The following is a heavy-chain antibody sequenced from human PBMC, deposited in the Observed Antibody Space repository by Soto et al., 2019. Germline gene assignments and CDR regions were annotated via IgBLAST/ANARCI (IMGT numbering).Heavy chain of an antibody. CDR3: ARGTGSGSFLIDY. J-gene: IGHJ4*02. Sequence: ESGGGVVQPGRSLRLSCEASGFIFSNYAMHWVRQAPGQGLEWVALIWFDGSYENYAESVKGRFTISRDNSKNTLYFQMTSLRVEDTAVYFCARGTGSGSFLIDYWGQGTLVTVSS. D-gene: IGHD3-10*01. CDR2: IWFDGSYE. CDR1: GFIFSNYA. V-gene: IGHV3-33*01.